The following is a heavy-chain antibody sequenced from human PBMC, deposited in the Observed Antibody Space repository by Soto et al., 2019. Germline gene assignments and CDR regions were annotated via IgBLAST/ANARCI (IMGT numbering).Heavy chain of an antibody. CDR2: INPNSGGT. Sequence: ASVKVSCKASGYTFTGYYMHWVRQAPGQGLEWMGWINPNSGGTNYAQKFQGWVTMTRDTSISTAYMELSRLRSDDTAVYYCARGPEEVVVAATSHNWFDPWGQGTLVTVSS. V-gene: IGHV1-2*04. CDR1: GYTFTGYY. CDR3: ARGPEEVVVAATSHNWFDP. D-gene: IGHD2-15*01. J-gene: IGHJ5*02.